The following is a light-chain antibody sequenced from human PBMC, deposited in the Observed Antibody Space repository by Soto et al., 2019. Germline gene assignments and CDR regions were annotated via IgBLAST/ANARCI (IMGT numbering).Light chain of an antibody. Sequence: EIVLTQSPGTLSLSPGERDTLSCRASQSVSSSSLAWYQQKPGQAPRLLIYGASSRATGIPDRFSGSVSGTDFTLTISRLEPEDFAVYYCQQYGRSPTCGQGTKVEI. CDR3: QQYGRSPT. J-gene: IGKJ1*01. V-gene: IGKV3-20*01. CDR2: GAS. CDR1: QSVSSSS.